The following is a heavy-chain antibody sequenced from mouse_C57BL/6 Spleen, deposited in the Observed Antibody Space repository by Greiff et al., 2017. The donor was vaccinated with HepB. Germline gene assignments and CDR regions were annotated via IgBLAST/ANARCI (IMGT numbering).Heavy chain of an antibody. D-gene: IGHD6-1*01. Sequence: VQLQQSGPELVKPGASVKIPCKASGYTFTDYNMDWVKQSHGKSLEWIGDINPNNGGTIYNQKFKGKATLTVDKSSSTAYMELRSLTSEDTAVYYCARPNLNYYAMDYWGQGTSVTVSS. V-gene: IGHV1-18*01. CDR2: INPNNGGT. CDR3: ARPNLNYYAMDY. J-gene: IGHJ4*01. CDR1: GYTFTDYN.